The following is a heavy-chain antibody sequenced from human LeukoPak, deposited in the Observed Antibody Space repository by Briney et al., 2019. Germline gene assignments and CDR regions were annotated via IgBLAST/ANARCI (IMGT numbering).Heavy chain of an antibody. CDR1: GGSISSGSYY. Sequence: SDTLSLTCTVSGGSISSGSYYWSWIRQPAGKGLEWIGRIYTSGSTNYNPSLKSRVTISVDTSKNQFSLELSSVTAADTAVYYCARGSGDYDDYWGQGTLVTGSS. D-gene: IGHD3-10*01. J-gene: IGHJ4*02. CDR3: ARGSGDYDDY. V-gene: IGHV4-61*02. CDR2: IYTSGST.